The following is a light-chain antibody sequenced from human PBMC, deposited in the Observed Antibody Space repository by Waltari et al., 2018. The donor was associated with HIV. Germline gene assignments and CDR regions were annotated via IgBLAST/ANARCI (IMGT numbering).Light chain of an antibody. J-gene: IGKJ1*01. CDR2: GAS. Sequence: ERVMTKSPATLSVSTGERATLPCRASQSVSSNLAWYQQKPGQAPRLLIYGASTRATGIPARFSGSGSGTEFTLTISSLQSEDFAVYYCQQYNNWLQRTFGQGTKVEIK. CDR1: QSVSSN. CDR3: QQYNNWLQRT. V-gene: IGKV3-15*01.